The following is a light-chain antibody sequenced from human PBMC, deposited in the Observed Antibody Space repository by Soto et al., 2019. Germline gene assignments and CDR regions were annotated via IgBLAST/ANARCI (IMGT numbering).Light chain of an antibody. CDR3: SSYTSGSTLYV. J-gene: IGLJ1*01. Sequence: QSVLAQPASVSGSPGQSITISCTGTSSDFYGYNYVSWYQQLPGKAPKLLIYGVTSRPSGVSNRFSGSKSGSTASLTISGLLAEDEADYYCSSYTSGSTLYVFGTGTKVTVL. CDR1: SSDFYGYNY. CDR2: GVT. V-gene: IGLV2-14*01.